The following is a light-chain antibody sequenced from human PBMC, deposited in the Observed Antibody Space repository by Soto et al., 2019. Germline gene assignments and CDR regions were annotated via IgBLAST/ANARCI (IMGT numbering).Light chain of an antibody. J-gene: IGKJ2*01. CDR1: QSVSTRY. CDR2: GAS. Sequence: ESMLTQSRGTLSLSPGERATLSCRASQSVSTRYLAWYQQKPGQAPRLLIYGASIRAAGIPDRFSGSGSGTDFTLTISRLEPEDFAVYYCQQFGSSPLAFTFGQGTKLEI. V-gene: IGKV3-20*01. CDR3: QQFGSSPLAFT.